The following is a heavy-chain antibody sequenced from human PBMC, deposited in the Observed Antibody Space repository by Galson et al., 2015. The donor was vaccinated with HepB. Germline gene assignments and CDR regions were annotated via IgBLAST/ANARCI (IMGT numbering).Heavy chain of an antibody. CDR3: ARSYSSSWIYFDH. J-gene: IGHJ4*02. CDR2: INPSGGGT. Sequence: SVKVSCKASGYTFINYYINWVRQAPGQGLEWMGIINPSGGGTSYAQKFQGRVTMTRDTSTSTVYMELSSLRSEDTAVYYRARSYSSSWIYFDHWGQGTLVTVSS. V-gene: IGHV1-46*01. CDR1: GYTFINYY. D-gene: IGHD6-13*01.